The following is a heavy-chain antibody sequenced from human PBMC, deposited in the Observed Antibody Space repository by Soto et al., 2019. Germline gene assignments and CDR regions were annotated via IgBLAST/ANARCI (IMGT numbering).Heavy chain of an antibody. CDR2: ISYDGSNK. CDR1: GFTFSSYA. CDR3: ARPSGSYYYYYGMDV. Sequence: QVQLVESGGGVVQPGRSLRLSCAASGFTFSSYAMHWVRQAPGKGLEWVAVISYDGSNKYYADSVKGRFTISRDNSKNTLYLQMNSLRAEDTAVYYCARPSGSYYYYYGMDVWGQGTTVTVSS. D-gene: IGHD1-26*01. J-gene: IGHJ6*02. V-gene: IGHV3-30-3*01.